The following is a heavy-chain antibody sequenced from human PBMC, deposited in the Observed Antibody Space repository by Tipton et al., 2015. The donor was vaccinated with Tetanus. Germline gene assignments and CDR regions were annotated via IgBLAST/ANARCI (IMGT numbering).Heavy chain of an antibody. Sequence: LRLSCAVYGASFSDYYWSWIRQAPGKGLEWIGEINHSGSTNYNPSLQSRVTISMNTANNHIYLNLTSVTAADTAVYYCARWRDGFNRALDSWGQGIMVTVSS. CDR2: INHSGST. J-gene: IGHJ4*02. CDR3: ARWRDGFNRALDS. V-gene: IGHV4-34*01. CDR1: GASFSDYY. D-gene: IGHD5-24*01.